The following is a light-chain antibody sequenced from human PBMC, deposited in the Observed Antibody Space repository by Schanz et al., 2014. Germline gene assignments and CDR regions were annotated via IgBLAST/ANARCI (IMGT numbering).Light chain of an antibody. J-gene: IGKJ1*01. CDR3: QQSGTSPPGT. CDR2: GTS. Sequence: EIVLTQSPGTLSLSPGERATLSCRASQSVHRNYLAWHQQKPGQAPRLLIYGTSIRATGIPDRFSGSGSGTDFTLTISRLEPEDFAVYYCQQSGTSPPGTFGQGTKVEIK. CDR1: QSVHRNY. V-gene: IGKV3-20*01.